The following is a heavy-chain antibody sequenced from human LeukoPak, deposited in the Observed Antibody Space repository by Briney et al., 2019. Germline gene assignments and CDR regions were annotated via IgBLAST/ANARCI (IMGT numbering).Heavy chain of an antibody. CDR1: EGTFSSYA. J-gene: IGHJ3*02. V-gene: IGHV1-69*05. CDR2: IIPIFGTA. D-gene: IGHD4-11*01. Sequence: ASVKVSCKASEGTFSSYAISWVRQAPGQGLEWMGGIIPIFGTANYAQKFQGRVTITTDESTSTAYMELSSLRSEDTAVYYCARAYSNYVRAFDIWGQGTMVTVSS. CDR3: ARAYSNYVRAFDI.